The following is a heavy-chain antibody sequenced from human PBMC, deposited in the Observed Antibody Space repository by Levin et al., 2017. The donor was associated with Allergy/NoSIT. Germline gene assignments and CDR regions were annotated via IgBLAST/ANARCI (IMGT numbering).Heavy chain of an antibody. CDR2: INQGGYER. CDR3: ARPHPEYYESPLAFDL. D-gene: IGHD3-22*01. V-gene: IGHV3-7*01. CDR1: GFTFSSYL. J-gene: IGHJ3*01. Sequence: GGSLRLSCEASGFTFSSYLMAWVRQAPGKGLEWVAYINQGGYERYYVGSVQGRFTISRDNTKNSVYLQMSALRDEDTAVYYCARPHPEYYESPLAFDLWGQGTLVTVSS.